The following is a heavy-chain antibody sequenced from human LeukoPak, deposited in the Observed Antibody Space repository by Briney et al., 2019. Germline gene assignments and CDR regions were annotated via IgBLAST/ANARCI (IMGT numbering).Heavy chain of an antibody. J-gene: IGHJ4*02. CDR3: ARWRDGGEYCDY. Sequence: SETLSLTCTVSGGSISSGDYYWSWIRQPRGKGLEWIGYIYYSGSTYYNPSLKSRVTISVDTSKNQFSLKLSSVTAADTAVYYCARWRDGGEYCDYWGQGTLVTVSS. D-gene: IGHD5-24*01. CDR2: IYYSGST. V-gene: IGHV4-30-4*08. CDR1: GGSISSGDYY.